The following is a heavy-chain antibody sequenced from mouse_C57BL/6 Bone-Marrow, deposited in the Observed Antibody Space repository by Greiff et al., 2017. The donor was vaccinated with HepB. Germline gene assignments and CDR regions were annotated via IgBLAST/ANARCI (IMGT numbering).Heavy chain of an antibody. Sequence: VKLQQPGAELVKPGASVKLSCKASGYTFTSYWMHWVKQRPGQGLEWIGMIHPNSGSTNYNEKFKSKATLTVDKSSSTAYMQLSSLTSEDSAVYYCARFERWLLPLFDYWGQGTTLTVSS. CDR2: IHPNSGST. J-gene: IGHJ2*01. CDR1: GYTFTSYW. D-gene: IGHD2-3*01. CDR3: ARFERWLLPLFDY. V-gene: IGHV1-64*01.